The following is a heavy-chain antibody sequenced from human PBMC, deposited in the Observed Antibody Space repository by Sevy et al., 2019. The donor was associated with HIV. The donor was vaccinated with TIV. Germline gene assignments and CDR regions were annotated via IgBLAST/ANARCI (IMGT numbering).Heavy chain of an antibody. CDR2: ISPNGGST. V-gene: IGHV3-23*01. D-gene: IGHD3-10*01. CDR3: AKVYYYDSGTVIPRGMDV. Sequence: GGSLRLSCTVSGFNFITYVMTWVRQAPGKGLEWVSTISPNGGSTYYADSVKGRFTISRDNSKNTVFLQMNSLRAEDTAIYYCAKVYYYDSGTVIPRGMDVWGQGTTVTVSS. J-gene: IGHJ6*02. CDR1: GFNFITYV.